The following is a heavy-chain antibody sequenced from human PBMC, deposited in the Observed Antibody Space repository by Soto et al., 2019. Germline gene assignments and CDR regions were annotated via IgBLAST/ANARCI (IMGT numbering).Heavy chain of an antibody. CDR2: VYYSGST. CDR3: DRGRFLDF. D-gene: IGHD3-3*01. J-gene: IGHJ4*02. CDR1: GASISDGNYY. Sequence: SETLSLTCSVSGASISDGNYYWTWIRQSPAKGLEWIGYVYYSGSTYYNPSLQSRVTISADTSNNYYSLKLNSVTVADTAVYFCDRGRFLDFWGQGILVTVSS. V-gene: IGHV4-30-4*01.